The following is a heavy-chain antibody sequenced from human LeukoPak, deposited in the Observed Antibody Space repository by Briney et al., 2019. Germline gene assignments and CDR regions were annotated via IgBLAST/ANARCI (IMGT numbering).Heavy chain of an antibody. CDR1: GGSISSGGYY. CDR2: IYHSGST. V-gene: IGHV4-30-2*01. D-gene: IGHD6-6*01. Sequence: PSETLSLTCTVSGGSISSGGYYWSWIRQPPGKGLEWIGYIYHSGSTYYNPSLKSRATISVDRSKNQFSLKLSSVTAADTAVYYCARDLGSPIAARRGGYYFDYWGQGTLVTVSS. J-gene: IGHJ4*02. CDR3: ARDLGSPIAARRGGYYFDY.